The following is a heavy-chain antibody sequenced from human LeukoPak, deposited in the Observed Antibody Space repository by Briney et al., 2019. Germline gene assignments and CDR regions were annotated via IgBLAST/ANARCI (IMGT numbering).Heavy chain of an antibody. CDR3: VRLVSITWMRGHFDY. J-gene: IGHJ4*02. CDR1: GGSISSTSYY. V-gene: IGHV4-39*01. D-gene: IGHD3-10*01. CDR2: MYYRGST. Sequence: PSETLSLTCTVSGGSISSTSYYWGWIRQPPGKGLEWIGSMYYRGSTYYNPSLKSRVSISVDTSKNEFSLKLSSVTAADTAVYYCVRLVSITWMRGHFDYWGQGTLVTVSS.